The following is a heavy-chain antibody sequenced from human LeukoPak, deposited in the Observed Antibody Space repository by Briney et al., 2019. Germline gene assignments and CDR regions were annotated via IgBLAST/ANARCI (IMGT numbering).Heavy chain of an antibody. J-gene: IGHJ6*02. CDR3: AKDVLAGNRLYYGVDV. CDR2: ISGGGSP. D-gene: IGHD6-19*01. V-gene: IGHV3-23*01. Sequence: PGGSLRLSCAASGLTFSSYAMSWVRQAPGKGLEWVSAISGGGSPYSADSVKGRFTISRDNSKNTLYLQMNSLRAEDTAVYYCAKDVLAGNRLYYGVDVWGQGTTVTVSS. CDR1: GLTFSSYA.